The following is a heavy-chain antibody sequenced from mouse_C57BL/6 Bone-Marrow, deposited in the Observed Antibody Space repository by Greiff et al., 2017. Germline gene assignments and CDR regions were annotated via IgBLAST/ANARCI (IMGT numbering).Heavy chain of an antibody. CDR3: ARETGFDY. J-gene: IGHJ2*01. D-gene: IGHD4-1*01. V-gene: IGHV5-4*01. CDR1: GFTFSSYA. Sequence: EVQRVESGGGLVKPGGSLKLSCAASGFTFSSYAMSWVRQTPEKRLEWVATISDGGSYTYYPDNVKGRFTISRDNAKNNLYLQMSHLKSEDTAMYYCARETGFDYWGQGTTLTVSS. CDR2: ISDGGSYT.